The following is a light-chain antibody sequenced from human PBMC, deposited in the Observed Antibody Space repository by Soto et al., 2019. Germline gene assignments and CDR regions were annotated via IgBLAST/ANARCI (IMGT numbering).Light chain of an antibody. Sequence: QSVLTQPPSASGTPGQRVTISCSGSSSNIGTDDVFWYLQLPGTAPKLLIYRNNQRPSGVSDRFSGSKSGTPASLAISGLRSEDEADYYCAAWDASLNGYVFGTGTKVTVL. J-gene: IGLJ1*01. V-gene: IGLV1-47*01. CDR3: AAWDASLNGYV. CDR1: SSNIGTDD. CDR2: RNN.